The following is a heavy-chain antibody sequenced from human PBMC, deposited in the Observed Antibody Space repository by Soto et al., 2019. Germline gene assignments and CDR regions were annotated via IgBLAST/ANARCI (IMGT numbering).Heavy chain of an antibody. J-gene: IGHJ4*02. CDR2: IYNGEST. D-gene: IGHD6-19*01. CDR3: ARTTGWPGFDF. V-gene: IGHV4-59*01. Sequence: QVQLQESGPGLVKPSETMSLTCTASGASISRYYWSWIRQPPGKGLEWIANIYNGESTKYNPSLKSRVTISVDTSKNQLALKLNSVTAADTAVYYCARTTGWPGFDFWGQGTLVTVSS. CDR1: GASISRYY.